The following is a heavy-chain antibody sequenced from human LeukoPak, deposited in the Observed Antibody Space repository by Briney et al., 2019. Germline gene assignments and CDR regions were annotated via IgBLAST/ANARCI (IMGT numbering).Heavy chain of an antibody. J-gene: IGHJ4*02. CDR1: GFTFSDYY. CDR2: ISSSGSTI. V-gene: IGHV3-11*04. Sequence: GGSLRLSCAASGFTFSDYYMSWIRQAPGKGLEWVSYISSSGSTIYDADSVKGRFTISRDNAKNSLYLQMNSLRAEDTAVYYCARHVRYYYDSSGYYHRPSYFDYWGQGTLVAVSS. D-gene: IGHD3-22*01. CDR3: ARHVRYYYDSSGYYHRPSYFDY.